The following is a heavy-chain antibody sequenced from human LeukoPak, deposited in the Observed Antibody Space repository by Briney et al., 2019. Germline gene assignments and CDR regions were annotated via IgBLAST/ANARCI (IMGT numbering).Heavy chain of an antibody. CDR2: ISTDNGNT. CDR3: AREVSDGGNYWFDH. D-gene: IGHD1-7*01. CDR1: GYTFTSHG. J-gene: IGHJ5*02. Sequence: VASVRVSCKGSGYTFTSHGISWVRQAPGQGLEWMGWISTDNGNTNYAQKVQDRVTMTTDTSTNTAFMELRSLRSDDTAVYYCAREVSDGGNYWFDHWGQGTLVTVSS. V-gene: IGHV1-18*01.